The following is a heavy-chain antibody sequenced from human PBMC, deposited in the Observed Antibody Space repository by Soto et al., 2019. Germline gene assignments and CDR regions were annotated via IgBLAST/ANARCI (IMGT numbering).Heavy chain of an antibody. J-gene: IGHJ5*02. CDR1: GYTFTSYD. CDR2: MNPNSGNT. CDR3: ARRGLLRYCSSTSCWFDP. Sequence: ASVKASCQASGYTFTSYDINWVRQATGQGLEWMGWMNPNSGNTGSAQKFQGRVTMTRNTSISTAYMELSSLRSEDTAVYYCARRGLLRYCSSTSCWFDPWGQGTLVTVSS. D-gene: IGHD2-2*01. V-gene: IGHV1-8*01.